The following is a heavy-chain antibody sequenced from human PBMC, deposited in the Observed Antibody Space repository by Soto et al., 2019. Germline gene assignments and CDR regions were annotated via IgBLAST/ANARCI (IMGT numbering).Heavy chain of an antibody. Sequence: SVKVSCKASGGTFSSYAISWVRQAPGQRLKRMGGIIPIFGTANYAQKIQGRVTITADESTSTAYMELSSLRSEDTAVYYCARGNSSSWYGNYYYYGMDVWGQGTTVTVSS. D-gene: IGHD6-13*01. CDR3: ARGNSSSWYGNYYYYGMDV. V-gene: IGHV1-69*13. J-gene: IGHJ6*02. CDR1: GGTFSSYA. CDR2: IIPIFGTA.